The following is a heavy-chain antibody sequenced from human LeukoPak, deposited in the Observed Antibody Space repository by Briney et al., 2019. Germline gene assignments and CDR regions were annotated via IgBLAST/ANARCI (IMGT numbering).Heavy chain of an antibody. V-gene: IGHV1-2*06. D-gene: IGHD6-19*01. CDR3: ARVGEQWLVTRYFDL. Sequence: ASVKVSCKASGYTFTGYYMHWVRQAPGQGLEWMGRINPNSGGTNYAQKFQGRVTTTRDTSISTAYMELSRLRSDDTAVYYCARVGEQWLVTRYFDLWGRGTLVTVSS. CDR2: INPNSGGT. J-gene: IGHJ2*01. CDR1: GYTFTGYY.